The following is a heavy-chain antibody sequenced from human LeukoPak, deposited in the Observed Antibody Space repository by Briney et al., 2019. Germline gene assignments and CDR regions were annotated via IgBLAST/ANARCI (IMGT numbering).Heavy chain of an antibody. CDR1: GFTFRDYY. CDR3: ATSVAGLRYFDY. Sequence: PGGSLRLSCAASGFTFRDYYMSWIRQAPGKGLEWVSYISSSGSTIYYADSVKGQFTISRDNAKNSLYLQMNSLRAEDTAVYYCATSVAGLRYFDYWGQGTLVTVSS. CDR2: ISSSGSTI. J-gene: IGHJ4*02. V-gene: IGHV3-11*01. D-gene: IGHD6-19*01.